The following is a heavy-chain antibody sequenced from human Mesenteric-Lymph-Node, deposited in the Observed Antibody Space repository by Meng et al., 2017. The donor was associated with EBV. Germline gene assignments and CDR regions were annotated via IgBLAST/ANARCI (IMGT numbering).Heavy chain of an antibody. CDR1: GYSFTSYY. Sequence: QMKLCNSGAEVKKPGASLKVSCKASGYSFTSYYMQWVRQAHGQWLEWMGIINPNGGSTTYAQKFQGRVTMTRDTSTSTVYMELSSLRCEDTAVYYCARDGFSSSPSGWFDPWGQGTLVTVSS. CDR3: ARDGFSSSPSGWFDP. D-gene: IGHD6-13*01. J-gene: IGHJ5*02. V-gene: IGHV1-46*01. CDR2: INPNGGST.